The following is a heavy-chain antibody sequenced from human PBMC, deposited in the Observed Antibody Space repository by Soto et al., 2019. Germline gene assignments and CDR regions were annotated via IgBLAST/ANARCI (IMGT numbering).Heavy chain of an antibody. CDR2: INHSGST. CDR1: GGSFSGYY. J-gene: IGHJ5*02. CDR3: ARGPRGIVVVVAAFSGWFDP. V-gene: IGHV4-34*01. Sequence: QVQLQQWGAGLLKPSETLSLTCAVYGGSFSGYYWSWIRQPPGKGLEWIGEINHSGSTNYNPSLKSRVTISVDTSKNQFSLKLSSVTAADTAVYYCARGPRGIVVVVAAFSGWFDPWGQGTLVTVSS. D-gene: IGHD2-15*01.